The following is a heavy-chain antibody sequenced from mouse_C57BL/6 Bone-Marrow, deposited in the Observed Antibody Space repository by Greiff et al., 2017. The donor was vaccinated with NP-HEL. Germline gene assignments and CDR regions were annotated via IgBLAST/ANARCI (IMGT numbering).Heavy chain of an antibody. CDR2: INPSSGYT. J-gene: IGHJ4*01. Sequence: VKLQQSGAELARPGASVKMSCKASGYTFTSYTMHWVKQRPGQGLEWIGYINPSSGYTKYNQKFKDKATLTADKSSSTAYMQLSSLTSEDSAVYYCARSHYSNYDAMDYWGKGTSVTVSS. V-gene: IGHV1-4*01. CDR1: GYTFTSYT. D-gene: IGHD2-5*01. CDR3: ARSHYSNYDAMDY.